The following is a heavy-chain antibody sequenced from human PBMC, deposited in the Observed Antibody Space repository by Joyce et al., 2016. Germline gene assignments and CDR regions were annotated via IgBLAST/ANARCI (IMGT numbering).Heavy chain of an antibody. D-gene: IGHD3-10*01. CDR2: IKQDGSEK. J-gene: IGHJ4*02. CDR3: ATVRDYYGSGSQPLDY. Sequence: EVQLVESGGGLVQPGGSLRLSCAASGFTFSSYWMSWVRQGPGKGLEGVANIKQDGSEKYYVDSVKGRFTISRDNAKNSLYLQMNSLRAEDTAVYYCATVRDYYGSGSQPLDYWGQGTLVTVSS. CDR1: GFTFSSYW. V-gene: IGHV3-7*01.